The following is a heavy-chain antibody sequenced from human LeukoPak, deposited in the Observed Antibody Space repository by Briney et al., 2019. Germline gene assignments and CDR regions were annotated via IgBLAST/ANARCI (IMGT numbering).Heavy chain of an antibody. V-gene: IGHV3-9*01. CDR1: GFTFDDYA. CDR3: AKDIYYDSKGPLDY. CDR2: ISWNSGSI. D-gene: IGHD3-22*01. Sequence: GRSLRLSCAASGFTFDDYAMHWVRQAPGKGLEWVSGISWNSGSIGYADSVKGRFTISRDNAKSSLYLQMNSLRAEDTALYYCAKDIYYDSKGPLDYWGQGTLVTVSS. J-gene: IGHJ4*02.